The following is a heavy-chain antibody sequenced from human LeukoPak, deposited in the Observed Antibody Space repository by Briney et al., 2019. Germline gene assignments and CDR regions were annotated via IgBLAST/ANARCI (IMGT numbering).Heavy chain of an antibody. D-gene: IGHD6-19*01. Sequence: GGSLRLSCAASGFTVSRSYMSWVRQAPGKGREWVSVLYSGGATHYADSVKGRFTISRDNSKDTFYLQMDSLTTEDTAVYYCAIESAVAGFDYWGQGTLVTVSS. CDR3: AIESAVAGFDY. V-gene: IGHV3-53*05. CDR1: GFTVSRSY. CDR2: LYSGGAT. J-gene: IGHJ4*02.